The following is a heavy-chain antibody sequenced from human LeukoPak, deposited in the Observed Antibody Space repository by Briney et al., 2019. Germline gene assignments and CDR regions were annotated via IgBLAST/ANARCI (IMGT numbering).Heavy chain of an antibody. V-gene: IGHV4-39*07. Sequence: SETLSLTCTVSGGSISSSSYYWGWIRQPPGKGLEWIGSIYYSGSTYYNPSLKSRVTISVDTSKNQFSLKLSSVTAADTAVYYCARELDMVRGEYFDYWGQGTLVTVSS. CDR2: IYYSGST. CDR3: ARELDMVRGEYFDY. CDR1: GGSISSSSYY. J-gene: IGHJ4*02. D-gene: IGHD3-10*01.